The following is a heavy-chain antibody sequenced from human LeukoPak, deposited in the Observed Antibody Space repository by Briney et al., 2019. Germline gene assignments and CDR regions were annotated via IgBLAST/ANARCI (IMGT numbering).Heavy chain of an antibody. CDR2: VSGSGGST. J-gene: IGHJ4*02. CDR3: ARGPPGGVLYYFDY. CDR1: AFTFSSYA. V-gene: IGHV3-23*01. D-gene: IGHD3-16*01. Sequence: GGSLRLSCAASAFTFSSYAMGWVRQAPGKGLEWVSAVSGSGGSTYYADSVKGRFTISRDNSKNTLYLQMNSLRAEDTAVYYCARGPPGGVLYYFDYWGQGTLVTVSS.